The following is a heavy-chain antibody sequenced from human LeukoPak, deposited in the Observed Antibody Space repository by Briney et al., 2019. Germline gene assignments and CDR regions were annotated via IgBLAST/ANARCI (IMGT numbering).Heavy chain of an antibody. CDR2: IWYDGSNK. CDR1: GFTFSSYG. CDR3: ARDASSSGSNWFDP. Sequence: QSGGSLRLSCAASGFTFSSYGMHWVRQAPGKGLEWVAVIWYDGSNKYYADSVKGRFTISRDNSENTLYLQMNSLRAEDTAVYYCARDASSSGSNWFDPWGQGTLVTVSS. D-gene: IGHD6-19*01. V-gene: IGHV3-33*01. J-gene: IGHJ5*02.